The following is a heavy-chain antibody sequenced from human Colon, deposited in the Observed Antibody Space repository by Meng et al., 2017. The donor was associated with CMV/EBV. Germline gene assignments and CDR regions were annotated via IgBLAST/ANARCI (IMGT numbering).Heavy chain of an antibody. CDR2: ISGSTGYT. Sequence: HVKLVQSGPDVTEPGAFVLVSCRLSGYPFTSKGNYWVRQAPGQGLEWMGWISGSTGYTNRAQKFQGRVTMTTDTSTSTAYLALASLTSNDTAVYYCARGRPNWSGVLDYWGQGTLVTVSS. V-gene: IGHV1-18*01. D-gene: IGHD1-1*01. CDR1: GYPFTSKG. J-gene: IGHJ4*02. CDR3: ARGRPNWSGVLDY.